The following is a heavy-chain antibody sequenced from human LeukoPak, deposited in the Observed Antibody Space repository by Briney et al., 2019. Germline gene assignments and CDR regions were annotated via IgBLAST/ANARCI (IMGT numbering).Heavy chain of an antibody. CDR1: GFTVSSNY. J-gene: IGHJ5*02. CDR2: IYSGGST. D-gene: IGHD3-10*01. V-gene: IGHV3-53*01. Sequence: GGSLRLSCAASGFTVSSNYMSWVRQAPGKGLEWVSVIYSGGSTYYADSVKGRFTISRDNSKNTLYLQMNSLRAEDTAVYYCARDPMQEYYYGSGSYLGSWFDPWGQGTLVTVSS. CDR3: ARDPMQEYYYGSGSYLGSWFDP.